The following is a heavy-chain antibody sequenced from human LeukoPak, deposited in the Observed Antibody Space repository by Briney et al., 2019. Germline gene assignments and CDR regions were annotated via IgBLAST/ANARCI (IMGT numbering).Heavy chain of an antibody. D-gene: IGHD3-3*01. V-gene: IGHV3-7*01. J-gene: IGHJ6*02. Sequence: GGSLRLSCAASGFTFSSYWMSWVRQAPGKGLEWVANVKQDGSEKYYVDSVKGRFTISRDNAKSSLYLQMNSLRAEDTAVYYCARDWAPGFWSGPYYYYYGVDVWGQGTTVTVSS. CDR2: VKQDGSEK. CDR1: GFTFSSYW. CDR3: ARDWAPGFWSGPYYYYYGVDV.